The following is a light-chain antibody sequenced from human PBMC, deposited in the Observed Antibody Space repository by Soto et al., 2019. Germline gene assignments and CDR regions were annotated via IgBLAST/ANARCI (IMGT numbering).Light chain of an antibody. Sequence: EIVMTQSPATLSVSPVERATLSCRASQSVSSNLAWYQQKPGQAPRLLIYGASTRATGIPPRFSGSGSGTDFTLTISSLEPEDSAVDDCQQRHMWPITVGQGTRLEIK. J-gene: IGKJ5*01. CDR1: QSVSSN. CDR3: QQRHMWPIT. V-gene: IGKV3D-15*01. CDR2: GAS.